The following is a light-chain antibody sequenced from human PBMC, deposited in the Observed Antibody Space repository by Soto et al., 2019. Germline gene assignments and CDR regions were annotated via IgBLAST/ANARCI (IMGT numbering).Light chain of an antibody. CDR3: QQTYTTPEIT. V-gene: IGKV1-39*01. CDR2: GAS. Sequence: QIPPSPSRLTASLGCRVTINCRASQNISRWLAWYQLKPGKAPNLLMYGASYLKSGVPTRSSGSGSGTDFTLTISSLQPEDFATYYCQQTYTTPEITFGQGTRLEVK. CDR1: QNISRW. J-gene: IGKJ5*01.